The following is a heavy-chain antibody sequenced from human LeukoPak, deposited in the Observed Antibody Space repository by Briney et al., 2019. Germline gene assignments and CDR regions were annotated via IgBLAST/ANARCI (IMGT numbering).Heavy chain of an antibody. J-gene: IGHJ4*02. CDR3: ARDGAIWSGYPYYFDY. D-gene: IGHD3-3*01. CDR2: ISGSGGST. CDR1: GFTFSSYA. V-gene: IGHV3-23*01. Sequence: PGGSLRLSCAASGFTFSSYAMSWVRQGPGPGRGWVSGISGSGGSTYYADSVKGRFTTSRDNSKNTLYLRMNSLRADDTAVYYCARDGAIWSGYPYYFDYWGQGTLVTVSS.